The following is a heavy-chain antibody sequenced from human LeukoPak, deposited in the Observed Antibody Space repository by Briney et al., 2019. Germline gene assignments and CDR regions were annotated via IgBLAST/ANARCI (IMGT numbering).Heavy chain of an antibody. CDR1: GFTFSGYG. J-gene: IGHJ3*02. CDR2: ISGNGDKT. Sequence: PGGSLRLSCTGSGFTFSGYGMTWIRQAPGKGLEWVSGISGNGDKTYYADSVKGRFTISRDNSKNTLYLQMNSLRADDTALYYCGKDPNGDFVGGFDIWGQGTMVTVSS. D-gene: IGHD4-17*01. CDR3: GKDPNGDFVGGFDI. V-gene: IGHV3-23*01.